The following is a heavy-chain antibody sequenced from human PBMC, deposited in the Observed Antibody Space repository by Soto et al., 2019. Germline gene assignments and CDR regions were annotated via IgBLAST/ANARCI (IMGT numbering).Heavy chain of an antibody. J-gene: IGHJ3*02. CDR1: GYTFTGYY. Sequence: ASVKVSCKASGYTFTGYYMHWVRQAPGQGLEWMGWINLNSGGTNYAQKFQGWVTMTRDTSISTAYMELSRLRSDDTAVYYCARERWELLTDGVAFDIWGQGTMVTVSS. CDR3: ARERWELLTDGVAFDI. CDR2: INLNSGGT. D-gene: IGHD1-26*01. V-gene: IGHV1-2*04.